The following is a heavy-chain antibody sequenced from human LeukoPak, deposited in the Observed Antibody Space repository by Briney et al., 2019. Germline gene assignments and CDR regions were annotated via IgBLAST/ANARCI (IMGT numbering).Heavy chain of an antibody. V-gene: IGHV1-2*02. CDR2: INPDSGGT. J-gene: IGHJ6*03. D-gene: IGHD4-17*01. CDR3: AIPYGDYYYYMDV. CDR1: GYTFTGYY. Sequence: ASVKVSCKASGYTFTGYYTHWVRQAPGQGLEWIGWINPDSGGTNYAQKSQGRVTMTRDTSISTAYMELSRLRSDDTAVYYCAIPYGDYYYYMDVWGKGTTVTVSS.